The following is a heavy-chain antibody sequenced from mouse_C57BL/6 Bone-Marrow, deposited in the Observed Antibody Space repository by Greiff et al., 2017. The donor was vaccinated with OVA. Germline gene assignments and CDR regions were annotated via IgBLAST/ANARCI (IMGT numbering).Heavy chain of an antibody. Sequence: EVMLVESGGGLVQPGGSLKLSCAASGFTFSDYYMYWVRQTPEKRLEWVAYISNGGGRTYYPDTVKGRFTISRDNAKNTLYLQMSRLKSEDTAIYYCARPGFAYWGQGTLVTVSA. CDR2: ISNGGGRT. J-gene: IGHJ3*01. CDR1: GFTFSDYY. CDR3: ARPGFAY. V-gene: IGHV5-12*01.